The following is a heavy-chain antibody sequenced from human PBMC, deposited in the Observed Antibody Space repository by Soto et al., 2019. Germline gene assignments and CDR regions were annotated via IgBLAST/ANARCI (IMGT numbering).Heavy chain of an antibody. V-gene: IGHV3-23*01. J-gene: IGHJ2*01. CDR1: GFTFSSYA. Sequence: GGSLRLSCAASGFTFSSYAMTWVRQAPGKGLEWVSAISGSGGSTYYADSVRGRFTISRDNTKNTLYMQMNSLRAEDTAVYYWAKGVGGSACWYFDLWGPSTLVTVSS. CDR2: ISGSGGST. CDR3: AKGVGGSACWYFDL. D-gene: IGHD3-16*01.